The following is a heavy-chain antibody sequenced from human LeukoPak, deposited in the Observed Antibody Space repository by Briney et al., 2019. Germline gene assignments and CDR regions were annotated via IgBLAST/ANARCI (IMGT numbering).Heavy chain of an antibody. J-gene: IGHJ4*02. Sequence: GGSLRLSCAASGFTFSSYWMHWVRQAPGKGLVWVSRINSDGSSTSYADSVKGRFTISRDNAKNTLYMQMNSLRAEDTAVYYCTRGREGRTWYAEIDYWGQGTLVTVSS. V-gene: IGHV3-74*01. CDR3: TRGREGRTWYAEIDY. D-gene: IGHD6-13*01. CDR1: GFTFSSYW. CDR2: INSDGSST.